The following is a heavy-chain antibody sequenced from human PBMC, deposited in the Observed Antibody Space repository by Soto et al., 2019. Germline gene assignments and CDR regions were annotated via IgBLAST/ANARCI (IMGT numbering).Heavy chain of an antibody. J-gene: IGHJ4*02. Sequence: PSETLSLTCTVSGGSISSGDYYWSWIRQPPGKGLEWIGYIYYSGSTYYNPSLKSRVTISVDTSKNQFSLKLSSVTAADTAVDYCARGNYDIWTGYYHFDYWGQGTMVTVSS. V-gene: IGHV4-30-4*01. CDR2: IYYSGST. CDR3: ARGNYDIWTGYYHFDY. CDR1: GGSISSGDYY. D-gene: IGHD3-9*01.